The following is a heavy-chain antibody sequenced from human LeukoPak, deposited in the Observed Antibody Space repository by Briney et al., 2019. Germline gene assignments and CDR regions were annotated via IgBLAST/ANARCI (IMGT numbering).Heavy chain of an antibody. CDR1: GGSFSGYY. CDR2: INHSGST. D-gene: IGHD3-22*01. CDR3: ARANYCDSSGYYHGFDY. Sequence: SETLSLTCAVYGGSFSGYYWSWIRQPPGKGLEWTGEINHSGSTNYNPSLKSRVTISVDTSKNQFSLKLSSVTAADTAVYYCARANYCDSSGYYHGFDYWGQGTLVTVSS. V-gene: IGHV4-34*01. J-gene: IGHJ4*02.